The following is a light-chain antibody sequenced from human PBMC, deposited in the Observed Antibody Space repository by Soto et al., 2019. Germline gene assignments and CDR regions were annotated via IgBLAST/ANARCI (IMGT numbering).Light chain of an antibody. CDR1: QSVSRN. V-gene: IGKV3-15*01. CDR2: DAS. J-gene: IGKJ1*01. Sequence: EIVMTQSPATLSVSPGERATRSCRASQSVSRNVAWYQQKPGQDPRLLIHDASTRATGISVRFSGSGSGTEFTLTISSLQSEDFAVYYCQQYNNWLWTFGQGTKVEIK. CDR3: QQYNNWLWT.